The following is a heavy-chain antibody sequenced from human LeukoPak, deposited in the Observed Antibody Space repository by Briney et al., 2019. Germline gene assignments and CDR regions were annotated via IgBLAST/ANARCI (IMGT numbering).Heavy chain of an antibody. V-gene: IGHV1-18*01. J-gene: IGHJ4*02. CDR1: GYTFTKYG. CDR2: ISTYNGNT. D-gene: IGHD3-22*01. Sequence: ASVKVSCKASGYTFTKYGITWVRQAPGQGLEWMGWISTYNGNTNYAQKLQGRVTMTTDTSTSTAYMELRSLRSDDTAVYYCARDANDSSGYYGDYWGQGTLVTVSS. CDR3: ARDANDSSGYYGDY.